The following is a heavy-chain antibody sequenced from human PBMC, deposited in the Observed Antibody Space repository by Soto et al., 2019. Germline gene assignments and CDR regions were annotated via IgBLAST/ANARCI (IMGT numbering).Heavy chain of an antibody. CDR2: IKQDGSEK. CDR1: GFTFSSYW. CDR3: ARDNRTMVRGSYYYYGMDV. V-gene: IGHV3-7*05. D-gene: IGHD3-10*01. Sequence: GGSLRLSCAASGFTFSSYWMSWVRQAPGKGLEWVANIKQDGSEKYYVDSVKGRFTISRDNAKNSLYLQMNSLRAEDTAVYYCARDNRTMVRGSYYYYGMDVWGQGTTVTVSS. J-gene: IGHJ6*02.